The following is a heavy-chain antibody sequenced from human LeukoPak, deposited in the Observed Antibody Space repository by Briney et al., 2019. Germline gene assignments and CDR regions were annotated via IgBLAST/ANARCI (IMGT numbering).Heavy chain of an antibody. J-gene: IGHJ4*02. V-gene: IGHV3-23*01. Sequence: GGSLRLSCTASGFTFSSYSMNWVRQAPGKGLEWVSAISGSGGSTYYADSVKGRFTISRDNSKNTLYLQMNSLRAEDTAVYYCARVTAKYYFDYWGQGTLVTVSS. D-gene: IGHD2-21*02. CDR2: ISGSGGST. CDR3: ARVTAKYYFDY. CDR1: GFTFSSYS.